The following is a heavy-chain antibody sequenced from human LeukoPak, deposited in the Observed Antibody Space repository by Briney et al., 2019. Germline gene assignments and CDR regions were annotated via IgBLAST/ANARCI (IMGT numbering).Heavy chain of an antibody. V-gene: IGHV4-4*02. D-gene: IGHD3-16*02. CDR2: IYHSGST. J-gene: IGHJ4*02. CDR1: GGSISSSNW. CDR3: ARVVITFGGVIVKVH. Sequence: SETLSLTCAVSGGSISSSNWWSWVRQPPGKGLEWIGEIYHSGSTNYNPSLKSRVTISVDKSKNQFSLKLSSVTAADTAVYYCARVVITFGGVIVKVHWGQGTLVTVSS.